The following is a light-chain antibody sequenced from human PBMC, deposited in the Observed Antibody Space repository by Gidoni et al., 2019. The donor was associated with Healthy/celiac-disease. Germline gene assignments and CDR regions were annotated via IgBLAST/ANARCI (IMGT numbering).Light chain of an antibody. CDR1: QTISNW. CDR3: QQYNSYSLT. Sequence: DIQMTQSPSTLSASVGDRVTITCRASQTISNWLAWYQQKPGNAPKVLIYKASSLESGVPSRFSGSGSGTGFTLTISSLQPDDFATYYCQQYNSYSLTFGQGTRLEIK. J-gene: IGKJ5*01. CDR2: KAS. V-gene: IGKV1-5*03.